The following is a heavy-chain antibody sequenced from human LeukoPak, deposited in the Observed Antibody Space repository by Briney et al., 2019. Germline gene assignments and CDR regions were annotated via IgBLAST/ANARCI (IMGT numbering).Heavy chain of an antibody. D-gene: IGHD5-18*01. Sequence: SETLSLTCTVSGGSISSYYWSWIRQPAGKGLEWIGRIYFTGSTNYNPSVKSRVTMSIDTSKNQFSLKLSSVTAADTAVYYCATYTGYSYGFTYWGQGTLVTVSS. J-gene: IGHJ4*02. CDR1: GGSISSYY. CDR3: ATYTGYSYGFTY. CDR2: IYFTGST. V-gene: IGHV4-4*07.